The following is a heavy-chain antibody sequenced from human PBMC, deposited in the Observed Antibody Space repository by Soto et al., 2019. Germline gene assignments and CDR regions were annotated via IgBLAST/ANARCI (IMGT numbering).Heavy chain of an antibody. CDR2: ISYDGSNK. D-gene: IGHD2-15*01. CDR1: GFTFSSYA. J-gene: IGHJ4*02. V-gene: IGHV3-30-3*01. CDR3: ARVPSSSGRAHFDY. Sequence: GGSLRLSCAASGFTFSSYAMHWVRQAPGKGLEWVAVISYDGSNKYYADSVKGRFTTSRDNSKNTLYLQMNSLRAEDTAVYYCARVPSSSGRAHFDYWGQGTLVTVSS.